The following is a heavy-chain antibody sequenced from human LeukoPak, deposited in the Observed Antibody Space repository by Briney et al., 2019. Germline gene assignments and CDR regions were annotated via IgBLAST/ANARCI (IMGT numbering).Heavy chain of an antibody. J-gene: IGHJ4*02. V-gene: IGHV3-23*01. Sequence: GGSLRLSCAVSGFTFSAYAMSWVRQAPGKGLEWGSPMSGSGGMTYYADSVKGRFSISRDNSKNTLHLQMNSLRAEDTAVYCCAKGAMPYYDGSGYNYFDYWGQGTPVTVSS. CDR3: AKGAMPYYDGSGYNYFDY. D-gene: IGHD3-22*01. CDR1: GFTFSAYA. CDR2: MSGSGGMT.